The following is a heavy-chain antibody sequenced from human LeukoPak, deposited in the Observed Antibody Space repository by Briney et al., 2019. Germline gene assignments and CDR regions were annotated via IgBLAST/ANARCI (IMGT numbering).Heavy chain of an antibody. J-gene: IGHJ6*02. V-gene: IGHV4-34*01. CDR1: GGSFSGYY. CDR2: INHSGST. D-gene: IGHD2-15*01. Sequence: ASETLSLTCAVYGGSFSGYYWSWIRQPPGKGLEWIGEINHSGSTNYNPSLKSRVTVSVDTSKNQFSLKLSSVTAADTAVYYCATQTRCSGGSCYLYYYYGMDVWGQGTTVTVSS. CDR3: ATQTRCSGGSCYLYYYYGMDV.